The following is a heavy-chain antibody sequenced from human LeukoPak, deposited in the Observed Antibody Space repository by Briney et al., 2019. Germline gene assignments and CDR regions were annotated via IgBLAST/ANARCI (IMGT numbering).Heavy chain of an antibody. CDR2: INIGGTNT. V-gene: IGHV3-11*01. Sequence: GGSLRLSCAASGFTFNDYYMSWIRQAPGKGLEWLSYINIGGTNTHYADSVKGRFTISRDNAKKSPYLEMNNLRAEDTAVYYCATDGAGFDTWGQGVLVTVSS. CDR1: GFTFNDYY. J-gene: IGHJ5*02. CDR3: ATDGAGFDT.